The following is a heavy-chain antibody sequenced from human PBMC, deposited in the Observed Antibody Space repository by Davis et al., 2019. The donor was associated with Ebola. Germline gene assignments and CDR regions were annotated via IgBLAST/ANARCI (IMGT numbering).Heavy chain of an antibody. CDR1: GYTFTSYG. V-gene: IGHV1-18*01. Sequence: ASVKVSCKASGYTFTSYGISWVRQAPGQGLEWMGWISAYNGNTNYAQKLQGRVTMTTDTSTSTAYMELSSLRSEDTAVYYCARDEVVPAARSYYYMDVWGKGTTVTVSS. D-gene: IGHD2-2*01. CDR3: ARDEVVPAARSYYYMDV. J-gene: IGHJ6*03. CDR2: ISAYNGNT.